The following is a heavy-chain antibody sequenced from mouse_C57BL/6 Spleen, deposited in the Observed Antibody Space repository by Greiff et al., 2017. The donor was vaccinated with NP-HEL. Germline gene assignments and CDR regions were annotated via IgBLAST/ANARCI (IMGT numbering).Heavy chain of an antibody. D-gene: IGHD3-2*02. CDR3: TPRQLRLRGAWFAY. CDR1: GFNIKDDY. V-gene: IGHV14-4*01. J-gene: IGHJ3*01. Sequence: EVQLQQSGAELVRPGASVKLSCTASGFNIKDDYMHWVKQRPEQGLEWIGWIDPENGDTEYASKFQGKATITADTSSNTAYLQLSSLTSEDTAVYYCTPRQLRLRGAWFAYWGQGTLVTVSA. CDR2: IDPENGDT.